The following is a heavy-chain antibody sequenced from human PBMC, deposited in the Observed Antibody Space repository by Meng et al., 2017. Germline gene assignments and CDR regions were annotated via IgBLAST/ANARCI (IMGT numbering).Heavy chain of an antibody. Sequence: GESLKISCAASGFTFSSYAMSWVRQAPGKGLEWVSAISGSGGSTYYADSVKGRFTISRDNSKNTLYLQMNSLRAEDTAVYYCARGYCSGGSCYLYFDYWGQGTLVTVSS. CDR2: ISGSGGST. J-gene: IGHJ4*02. D-gene: IGHD2-15*01. CDR1: GFTFSSYA. V-gene: IGHV3-23*01. CDR3: ARGYCSGGSCYLYFDY.